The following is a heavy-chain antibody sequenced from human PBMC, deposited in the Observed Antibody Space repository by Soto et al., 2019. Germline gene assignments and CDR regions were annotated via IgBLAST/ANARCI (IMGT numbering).Heavy chain of an antibody. CDR3: ARDLRVYYDSSGYYASSY. J-gene: IGHJ4*02. Sequence: QVQLVQSGAEVKKPEASVKVSCKASGYTFTSYGISWGRQAPGKGLEGMGWSSAYNGNTYYAQKLQGRVTMTTDTSTSTAYMELRSPRSDDTAVYYCARDLRVYYDSSGYYASSYWGKGTLVTVAS. D-gene: IGHD3-22*01. CDR2: SSAYNGNT. V-gene: IGHV1-18*01. CDR1: GYTFTSYG.